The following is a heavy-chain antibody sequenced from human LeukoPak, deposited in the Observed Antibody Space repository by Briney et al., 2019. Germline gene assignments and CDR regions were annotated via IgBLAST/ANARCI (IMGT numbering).Heavy chain of an antibody. Sequence: SQTLSLTCAISGDSVSANNAAWNWIRQSPSRGLEWLGRTYYRSKWYTAYAVSVKSRITVNPDTSKNQFSLHLNSVTPEDTAVYYCARRLTQYDCFDLWGQGILVTVSS. CDR1: GDSVSANNAA. J-gene: IGHJ5*02. CDR2: TYYRSKWYT. V-gene: IGHV6-1*01. D-gene: IGHD2-2*01. CDR3: ARRLTQYDCFDL.